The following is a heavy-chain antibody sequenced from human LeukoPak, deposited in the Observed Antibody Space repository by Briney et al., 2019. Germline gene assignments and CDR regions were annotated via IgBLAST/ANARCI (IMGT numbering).Heavy chain of an antibody. J-gene: IGHJ4*02. Sequence: SETLSLTCTVSGGSISSYYWSWIRQPAGKGLEWIGRIYTSGSTNYNPSLKSRVTMSVDTSKNQFSLKLSSVTAADTAVYYCARERGSSGWYPFDYWGQGTLVTVSS. V-gene: IGHV4-4*07. CDR2: IYTSGST. CDR3: ARERGSSGWYPFDY. D-gene: IGHD6-19*01. CDR1: GGSISSYY.